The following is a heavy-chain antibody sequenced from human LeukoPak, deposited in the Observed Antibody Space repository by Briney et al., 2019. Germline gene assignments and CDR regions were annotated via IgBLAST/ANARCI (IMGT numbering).Heavy chain of an antibody. CDR1: GFTFSSYA. V-gene: IGHV3-23*01. CDR2: ISGSGGST. Sequence: PGGSLRLSCAASGFTFSSYAMSWVRQAPGKGLEWVSAISGSGGSTYYADSVKGRLTISRDNSKNTLYLQMNSLRAEDTAVYYCAKDLRIAARRGNFDYWGQGTLVTLSS. D-gene: IGHD6-6*01. J-gene: IGHJ4*02. CDR3: AKDLRIAARRGNFDY.